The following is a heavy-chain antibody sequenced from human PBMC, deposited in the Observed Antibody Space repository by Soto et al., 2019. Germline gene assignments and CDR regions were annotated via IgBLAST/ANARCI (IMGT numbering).Heavy chain of an antibody. CDR1: GGSISSGGYS. CDR2: IYHSGST. Sequence: PSETLSLTCAVSGGSISSGGYSWSWIRQPPGKGLEWIGYIYHSGSTYYNPSLKSRVTISVDRSKNQFSLKLSSVTAADTAVYYCARVDTAMGGPYYYGMDVWGQGTTVTVS. J-gene: IGHJ6*02. V-gene: IGHV4-30-2*01. D-gene: IGHD5-18*01. CDR3: ARVDTAMGGPYYYGMDV.